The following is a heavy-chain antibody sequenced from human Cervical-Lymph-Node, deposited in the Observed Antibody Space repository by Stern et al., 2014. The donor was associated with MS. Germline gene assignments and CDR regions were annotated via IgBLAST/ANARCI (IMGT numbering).Heavy chain of an antibody. V-gene: IGHV3-21*01. CDR1: GFTFSSYG. Sequence: EVQLVESGGGLVKPGGSLRLSCAASGFTFSSYGMNWVRQAPGKGPEGVSSISSYSSYIYDADSVKGRFTISRDNAKSSLYLQMNSLRAEDTAVYYCARNVSVAGDYWGQGTLVTVSS. J-gene: IGHJ4*02. CDR2: ISSYSSYI. CDR3: ARNVSVAGDY. D-gene: IGHD5-12*01.